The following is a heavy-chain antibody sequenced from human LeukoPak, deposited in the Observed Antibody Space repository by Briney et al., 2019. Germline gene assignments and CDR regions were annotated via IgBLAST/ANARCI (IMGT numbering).Heavy chain of an antibody. CDR1: GGSISSYY. J-gene: IGHJ6*03. V-gene: IGHV4-59*01. Sequence: PSETLSLTCTVSGGSISSYYWSWIRQPPGKGLEWIGYIYYSGSTNYNPSLKSRVTISVDTYKNQLSLKLSSVTAADTAVYYCASMAAPDLNNYYYYYYMDVWGKGTTVTVSS. D-gene: IGHD6-13*01. CDR2: IYYSGST. CDR3: ASMAAPDLNNYYYYYYMDV.